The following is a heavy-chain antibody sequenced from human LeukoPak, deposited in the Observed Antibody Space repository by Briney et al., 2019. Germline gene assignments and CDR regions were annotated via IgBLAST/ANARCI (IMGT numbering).Heavy chain of an antibody. CDR1: GFTFSSYA. J-gene: IGHJ4*02. V-gene: IGHV3-23*01. D-gene: IGHD1-1*01. CDR3: AKVINWNYFDY. Sequence: PGGSLRLSCAASGFTFSSYAMSWVRQAPGKGLEWVSAISGSGGRTYYADSVKGRFTISRDNSKNTLHLQMKSLRAEDTAVYYCAKVINWNYFDYWGQGTLVTVSS. CDR2: ISGSGGRT.